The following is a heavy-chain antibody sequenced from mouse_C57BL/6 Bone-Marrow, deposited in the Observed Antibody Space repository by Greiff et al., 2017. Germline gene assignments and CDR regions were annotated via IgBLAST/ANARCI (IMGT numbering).Heavy chain of an antibody. CDR2: IYPGDGDT. Sequence: VQRVESGPELVKPGASVTISCKASGYAFSSYWMNWVKQRPGKGLEWIGRIYPGDGDTNYNGQFKGKATLTADRSAITAYIHLSSLTSEDSAVYFCARGGTVVADYWGQGTTLTVSS. D-gene: IGHD1-1*01. CDR3: ARGGTVVADY. CDR1: GYAFSSYW. J-gene: IGHJ2*01. V-gene: IGHV1-82*01.